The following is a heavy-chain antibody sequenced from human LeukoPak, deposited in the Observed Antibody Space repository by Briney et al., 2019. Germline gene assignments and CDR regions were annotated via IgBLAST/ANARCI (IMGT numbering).Heavy chain of an antibody. CDR3: ATAGGIAALLSAFDI. D-gene: IGHD6-6*01. CDR1: GYTLTELS. CDR2: FDPEDGET. Sequence: ASVKVSCKASGYTLTELSMHWVRQAPGKGLEWMGGFDPEDGETIYAQKFQGRVTMTEDTSTDTAYMELSSLRSEDTAVYYCATAGGIAALLSAFDIWGQGTMVTVSS. J-gene: IGHJ3*02. V-gene: IGHV1-24*01.